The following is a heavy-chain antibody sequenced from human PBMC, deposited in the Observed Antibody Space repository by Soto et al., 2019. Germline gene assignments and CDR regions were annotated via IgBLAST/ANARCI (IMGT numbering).Heavy chain of an antibody. CDR3: ARGGVDYYDSSGHYFSPYYFDY. V-gene: IGHV4-59*12. CDR1: GGSISSYY. D-gene: IGHD3-22*01. Sequence: SETLSLTCTVSGGSISSYYWSWIRQPPGKGLEWIGYIYYSGSTNYNPSLKSRVTISVDRSKNQFSLKLSSVTAADTAVYYCARGGVDYYDSSGHYFSPYYFDYWGQGTLVTVSS. J-gene: IGHJ4*02. CDR2: IYYSGST.